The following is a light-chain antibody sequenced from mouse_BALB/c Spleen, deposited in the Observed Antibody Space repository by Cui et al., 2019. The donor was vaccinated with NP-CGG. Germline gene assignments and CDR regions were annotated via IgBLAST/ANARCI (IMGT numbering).Light chain of an antibody. V-gene: IGLV1*01. CDR1: TGAVTTSNY. CDR3: ALWYSNHWV. J-gene: IGLJ1*01. Sequence: QAVVTQESAPTTSLGETFTLTCHSSTGAVTTSNYANWVQEKPDHLFTGLIGGTNNRAPGVPARFSGSLIGDKAALTITGAQTEDEAIYFCALWYSNHWVFGGGTKLTVL. CDR2: GTN.